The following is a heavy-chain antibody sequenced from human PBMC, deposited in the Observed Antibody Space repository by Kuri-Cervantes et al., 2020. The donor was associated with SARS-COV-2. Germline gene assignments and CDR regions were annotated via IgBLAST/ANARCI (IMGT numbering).Heavy chain of an antibody. D-gene: IGHD6-19*01. CDR1: GGSISSGDYY. J-gene: IGHJ5*02. CDR3: ARRMAVAGTRGYWFDP. Sequence: ESLKISCTVSGGSISSGDYYWSWIRQPPGQGLEWIGYIYYSGSTNYNPSLKSRVTISVDTSKNQFSLKLSSVTAADTAVYYCARRMAVAGTRGYWFDPWGQGTLVTVSS. V-gene: IGHV4-61*08. CDR2: IYYSGST.